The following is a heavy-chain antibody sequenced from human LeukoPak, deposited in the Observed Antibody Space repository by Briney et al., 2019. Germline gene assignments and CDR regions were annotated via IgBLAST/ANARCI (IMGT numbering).Heavy chain of an antibody. D-gene: IGHD2-15*01. J-gene: IGHJ5*02. CDR1: GYTFAVYH. CDR2: IKAGRDIT. V-gene: IGHV1-46*01. CDR3: ARAPKERYCSGGSCYIPYNWFDP. Sequence: GASVKVSCKASGYTFAVYHMHWVRQAPGQGLEWMGIIKAGRDITLYAQKFQGRVTVTRDTSTSTVYMELSSLRSEDTAVYYCARAPKERYCSGGSCYIPYNWFDPWGQGTLVTVSS.